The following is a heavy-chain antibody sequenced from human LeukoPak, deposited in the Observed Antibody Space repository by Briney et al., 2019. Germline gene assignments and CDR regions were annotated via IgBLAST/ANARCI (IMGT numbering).Heavy chain of an antibody. Sequence: PSETLSLTCAVYGGSFSGYCWSWIRQPPGKGLEWIGEINHSGSTNYNPSLKSRVTISVDTSKNQFSLKLSSVTAADTAVYYCARGRRWQWLVDAPVHAFDIWGQGTMVTVSS. CDR2: INHSGST. J-gene: IGHJ3*02. D-gene: IGHD6-19*01. CDR3: ARGRRWQWLVDAPVHAFDI. V-gene: IGHV4-34*01. CDR1: GGSFSGYC.